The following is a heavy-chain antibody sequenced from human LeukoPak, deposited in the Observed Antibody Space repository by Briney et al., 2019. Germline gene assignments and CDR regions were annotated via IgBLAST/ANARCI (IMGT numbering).Heavy chain of an antibody. CDR3: ARDDEYRSIYCSSTSCYTGNIGY. Sequence: ASVKVSCKASGYTFTGYYMHWVRQAPGQGLEWMGWINPNSGGTNYAQKFQGRVTMTRDTSISTAYMELSSLRSDDTAVYYCARDDEYRSIYCSSTSCYTGNIGYWGQGTLVTVSS. J-gene: IGHJ4*02. V-gene: IGHV1-2*02. CDR1: GYTFTGYY. CDR2: INPNSGGT. D-gene: IGHD2-2*02.